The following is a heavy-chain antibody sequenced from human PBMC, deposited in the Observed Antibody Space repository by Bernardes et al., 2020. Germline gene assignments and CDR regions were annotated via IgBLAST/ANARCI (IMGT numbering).Heavy chain of an antibody. CDR3: ARDPDYDFWSGYLDY. V-gene: IGHV3-48*02. Sequence: VWSLILSCAASGFTFSSYSMNWVRQAPGKGLEWVSYISSSSSTIYYADSVKGRFTISRDNAKNSLYLQMNSLRDEDTAVYYCARDPDYDFWSGYLDYWGQGTLVTVSS. CDR2: ISSSSSTI. J-gene: IGHJ4*02. CDR1: GFTFSSYS. D-gene: IGHD3-3*01.